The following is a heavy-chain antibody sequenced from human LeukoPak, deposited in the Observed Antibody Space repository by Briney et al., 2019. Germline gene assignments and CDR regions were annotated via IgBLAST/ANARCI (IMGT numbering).Heavy chain of an antibody. J-gene: IGHJ1*01. CDR3: VRGDYYDSSGYYYRYFQH. Sequence: AGGSLRLSCSASGFTFSSYAMHWVRQAPGKGLEYVSAISSNRGSTYYADSVKGRFTISRDNSKNTLYLQMSSLRAEDTAVYYCVRGDYYDSSGYYYRYFQHWGQGTPVTVSS. V-gene: IGHV3-64D*06. D-gene: IGHD3-22*01. CDR2: ISSNRGST. CDR1: GFTFSSYA.